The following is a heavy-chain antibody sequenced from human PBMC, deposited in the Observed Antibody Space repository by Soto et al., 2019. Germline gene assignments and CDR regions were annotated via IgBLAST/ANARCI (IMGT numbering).Heavy chain of an antibody. J-gene: IGHJ4*02. CDR3: ARDTVRWELLGPHFDY. D-gene: IGHD1-26*01. CDR2: INPSAGST. CDR1: GYTFTSYY. V-gene: IGHV1-46*01. Sequence: QVQLVQSGAEVKKPGASVKVSCKASGYTFTSYYMHWVRQAPGQGLEWMGIINPSAGSTSYAQKFQGRVTMTRDTSTSTVYMELSSLRSEDTAVYYCARDTVRWELLGPHFDYWGQGTLVTVSS.